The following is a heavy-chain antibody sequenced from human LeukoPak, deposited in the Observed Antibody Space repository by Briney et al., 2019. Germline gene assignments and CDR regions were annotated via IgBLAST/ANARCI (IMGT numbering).Heavy chain of an antibody. CDR1: GGSFSGYY. V-gene: IGHV4-34*01. CDR3: ARDYSSGWYIGCYFDY. D-gene: IGHD6-19*01. CDR2: INHSGST. J-gene: IGHJ4*02. Sequence: SETLSLTCAVYGGSFSGYYWSWIRQPPGKGLEWIGEINHSGSTNYNPSLKSRVTISVDTSKNQFSLKLSSVTAADTAVYYCARDYSSGWYIGCYFDYWGQGTLVTVSS.